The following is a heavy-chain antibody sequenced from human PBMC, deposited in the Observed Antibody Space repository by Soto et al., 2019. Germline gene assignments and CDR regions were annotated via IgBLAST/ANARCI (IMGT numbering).Heavy chain of an antibody. J-gene: IGHJ4*02. CDR2: ISGSGGST. D-gene: IGHD6-13*01. V-gene: IGHV3-23*01. Sequence: GGSLRLSCAASGFTFSSYAMSWVRQAPGKGLEWVSAISGSGGSTYYADSVKGRFAISRDNSKNTLYLQMNSLRAEDTAVYYCAKRWGSSSWEFDYWGQGTLVTVSS. CDR3: AKRWGSSSWEFDY. CDR1: GFTFSSYA.